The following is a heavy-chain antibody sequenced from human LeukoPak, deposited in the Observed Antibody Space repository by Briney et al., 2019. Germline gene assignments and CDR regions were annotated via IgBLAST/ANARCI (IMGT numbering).Heavy chain of an antibody. J-gene: IGHJ4*02. CDR2: IYSGGST. Sequence: PGGSLRLSCAASGFTVSSNYMSWVRQAPGKGLEWVSVIYSGGSTYYADSVKGRFTISRDNAKNSLYLQMNSLRAEDTAVYYCARRIVVIAAANSFFENWGQGTLVTVSS. CDR3: ARRIVVIAAANSFFEN. V-gene: IGHV3-53*01. D-gene: IGHD2-15*01. CDR1: GFTVSSNY.